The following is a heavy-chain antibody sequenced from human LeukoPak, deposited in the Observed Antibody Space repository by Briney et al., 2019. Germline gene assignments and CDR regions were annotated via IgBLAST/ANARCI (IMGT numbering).Heavy chain of an antibody. V-gene: IGHV4-4*07. CDR2: IYTSGST. D-gene: IGHD3-22*01. CDR1: GGSISSYY. CDR3: AREDYYDSSGYFGWFDP. J-gene: IGHJ5*02. Sequence: SETLSLTCTVSGGSISSYYWSWIRQPAGKGLEWIGRIYTSGSTNYNPSLKSRVTMSVDTSKNQFSLKLSSVTAADTAVYCCAREDYYDSSGYFGWFDPWGQGTLVTVSS.